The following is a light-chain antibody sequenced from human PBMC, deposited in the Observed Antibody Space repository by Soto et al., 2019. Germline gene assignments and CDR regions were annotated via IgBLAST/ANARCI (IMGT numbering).Light chain of an antibody. Sequence: IPLTQSPSSLSASVGDRLTITCRASQGISSDLAWYQQKPGKAPKLLIYAASTLQSGVPSRFSGSGSATGFTLTISSLQPEDFATYYCQQLNSYPPTFGQGTKVEIK. CDR1: QGISSD. J-gene: IGKJ1*01. V-gene: IGKV1-9*01. CDR3: QQLNSYPPT. CDR2: AAS.